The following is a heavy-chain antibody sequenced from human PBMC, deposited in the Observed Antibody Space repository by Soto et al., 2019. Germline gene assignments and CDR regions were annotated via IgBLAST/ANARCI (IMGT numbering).Heavy chain of an antibody. J-gene: IGHJ5*02. V-gene: IGHV1-18*01. CDR2: ISAYNGNT. Sequence: GASVKVSCKASGYAFTSYGISWVRQAPGQGLEWMGWISAYNGNTNYAQKLQGRVTMTTDTSTSTAYMELRSLRSDDTAVYYCARGVGSGSYYNQYNWFDPWGQGTPVTVSS. CDR3: ARGVGSGSYYNQYNWFDP. D-gene: IGHD3-10*01. CDR1: GYAFTSYG.